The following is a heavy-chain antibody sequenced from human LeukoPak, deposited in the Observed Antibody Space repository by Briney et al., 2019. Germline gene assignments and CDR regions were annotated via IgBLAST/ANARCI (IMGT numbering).Heavy chain of an antibody. CDR1: GFTFSSYW. CDR3: ARERDAGTITQDY. J-gene: IGHJ4*02. D-gene: IGHD1-7*01. CDR2: IKQDGSEK. Sequence: PGGSLRLSCAASGFTFSSYWMSWVRQAPGKGLEWVANIKQDGSEKYYVDSVKGRFTISRDNAKNSLYLQMNSLRAEDTAVYYCARERDAGTITQDYWGQGTLVTVSS. V-gene: IGHV3-7*01.